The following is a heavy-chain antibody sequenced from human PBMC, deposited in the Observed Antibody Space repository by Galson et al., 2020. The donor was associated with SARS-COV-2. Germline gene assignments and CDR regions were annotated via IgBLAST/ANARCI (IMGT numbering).Heavy chain of an antibody. CDR3: ARDHPVTTAPSGYYYGMDV. Sequence: SVKVSCKASGGTFSSYTISWVRQAPGQGLEWMGRIIPILGIANYAQKFQGRVTITADKSTSTAYMELSSLRSEDTAAYYCARDHPVTTAPSGYYYGMDVWGQGTTVTVSS. J-gene: IGHJ6*02. V-gene: IGHV1-69*04. D-gene: IGHD4-4*01. CDR2: IIPILGIA. CDR1: GGTFSSYT.